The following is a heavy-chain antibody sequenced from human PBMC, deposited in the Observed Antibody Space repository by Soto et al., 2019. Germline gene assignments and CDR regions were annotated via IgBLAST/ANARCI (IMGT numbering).Heavy chain of an antibody. Sequence: PSETLSLTCTVSGGSISSYYWSWIRQPPGKGLEWIGYIYYSGSTNYNPSLKSRVTISVDTSKNQFSLKLSSVTAADTAVYYCAREGSMVNWFDPWGQGTLVTVPQ. CDR2: IYYSGST. CDR3: AREGSMVNWFDP. V-gene: IGHV4-59*01. D-gene: IGHD3-10*01. CDR1: GGSISSYY. J-gene: IGHJ5*02.